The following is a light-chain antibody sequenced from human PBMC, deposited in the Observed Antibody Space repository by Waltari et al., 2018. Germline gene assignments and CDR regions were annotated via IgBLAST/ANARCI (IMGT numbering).Light chain of an antibody. Sequence: EIVLTQSPATLSLSPGERATLSCRASQSVGTFLAWYQQKPGQAPRLLIPDASNRVTGIPGRFSGSGSGTDFTLTISSLEPEDFAVYYCQQRSNWPPLTFGGGTKVEIK. CDR1: QSVGTF. CDR3: QQRSNWPPLT. V-gene: IGKV3-11*01. CDR2: DAS. J-gene: IGKJ4*01.